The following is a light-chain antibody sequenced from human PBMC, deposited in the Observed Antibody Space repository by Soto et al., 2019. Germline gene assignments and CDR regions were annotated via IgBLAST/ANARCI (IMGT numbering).Light chain of an antibody. CDR1: SRDIGASNY. Sequence: QSVLTQPASVSGSPGQSITISCTGTSRDIGASNYVSWYQQRPGKAPKVMIYEVSNRPSGVSNRFSGSKSGTTASLTISGLQAEDEGDYYCSSYTPNSVTLYVFGTGTKATVL. CDR3: SSYTPNSVTLYV. V-gene: IGLV2-14*01. J-gene: IGLJ1*01. CDR2: EVS.